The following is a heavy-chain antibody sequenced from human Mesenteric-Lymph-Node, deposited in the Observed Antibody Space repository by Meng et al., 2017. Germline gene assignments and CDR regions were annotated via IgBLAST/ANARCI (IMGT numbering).Heavy chain of an antibody. V-gene: IGHV4-34*01. CDR2: INHSGST. Sequence: SETLSLTCAVYGGSFSGYYWSWIRQPPGKGLEWIGEINHSGSTNYNPSLKSRVTISVDTSKNQFSLKLSSVTAADTAVYYCARVLGDMASYDFWSGYYSAGWFDPWGQGTLVTVSS. CDR3: ARVLGDMASYDFWSGYYSAGWFDP. J-gene: IGHJ5*02. CDR1: GGSFSGYY. D-gene: IGHD3-3*01.